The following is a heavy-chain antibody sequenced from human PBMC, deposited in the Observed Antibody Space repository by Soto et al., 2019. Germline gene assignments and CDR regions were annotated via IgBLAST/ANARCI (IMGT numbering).Heavy chain of an antibody. CDR1: GGSISSSSYY. CDR3: ARHAGYSGYVFMFPNTGGGGRLDY. Sequence: SETLSLTCTVSGGSISSSSYYWGWIRQPPGKGLEWIGYIYYSGSTNYNPSLKSRVTISVDTSKNQFSLKLSSVTAADTAVYYWARHAGYSGYVFMFPNTGGGGRLDYGGQETLATSSS. J-gene: IGHJ4*02. V-gene: IGHV4-61*05. D-gene: IGHD5-12*01. CDR2: IYYSGST.